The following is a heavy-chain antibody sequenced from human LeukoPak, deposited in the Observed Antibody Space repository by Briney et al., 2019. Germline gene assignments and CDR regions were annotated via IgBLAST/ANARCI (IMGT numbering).Heavy chain of an antibody. Sequence: GGSLRLSCAASGFTFSSYWMHWVRQAPGKGLVWVSRINSDGSSTSYADSVKGRFTISSDNAKNTLYLQMNSLRAEDTAVYYCASPYYDFWSGYYVGNMDVWGKGTTVTVSS. V-gene: IGHV3-74*01. CDR3: ASPYYDFWSGYYVGNMDV. CDR2: INSDGSST. D-gene: IGHD3-3*01. J-gene: IGHJ6*03. CDR1: GFTFSSYW.